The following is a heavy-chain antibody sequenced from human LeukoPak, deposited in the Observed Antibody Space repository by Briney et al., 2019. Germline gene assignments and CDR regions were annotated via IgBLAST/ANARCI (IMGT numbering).Heavy chain of an antibody. CDR1: GFTFSNYA. Sequence: GRSLILSCAASGFTFSNYAMHWVRQAPSKGLEWVAIISYDGSNKYHADSVKGRFTISRDNSKNTLYLQMNSLRVEDTAVYYCAREYRGPRFPIDYWGQGTLVIVSS. D-gene: IGHD3-10*01. CDR3: AREYRGPRFPIDY. V-gene: IGHV3-30-3*01. J-gene: IGHJ4*02. CDR2: ISYDGSNK.